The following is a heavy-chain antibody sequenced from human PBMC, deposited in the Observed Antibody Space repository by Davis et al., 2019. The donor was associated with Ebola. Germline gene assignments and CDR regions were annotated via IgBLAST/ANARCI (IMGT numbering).Heavy chain of an antibody. Sequence: ESLKISCAASGFHFSNYWMNWVRQGPGKGLEWLANIKQDESKKNYVDSVKDRFTISRDNAKNSLYLQMHSLRADDTAVYYCATEVAGGAFDIWGRGTMVTVSS. CDR1: GFHFSNYW. CDR3: ATEVAGGAFDI. V-gene: IGHV3-7*03. CDR2: IKQDESKK. D-gene: IGHD6-19*01. J-gene: IGHJ3*02.